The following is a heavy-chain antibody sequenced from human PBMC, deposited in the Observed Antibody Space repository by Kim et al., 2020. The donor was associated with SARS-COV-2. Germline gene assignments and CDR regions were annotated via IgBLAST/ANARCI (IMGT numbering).Heavy chain of an antibody. V-gene: IGHV3-21*04. CDR2: ISTSGSDK. CDR1: GFIFNTYN. CDR3: VREDTTYCELGY. Sequence: GGSLRLSCAASGFIFNTYNLSWVRQAPGKGLEWVSSISTSGSDKYDADSLKGRFTISRDNDNNSLYLQMNNLSAEDTAVYYCVREDTTYCELGYWGQGTLVTVSS. J-gene: IGHJ4*01. D-gene: IGHD2-21*01.